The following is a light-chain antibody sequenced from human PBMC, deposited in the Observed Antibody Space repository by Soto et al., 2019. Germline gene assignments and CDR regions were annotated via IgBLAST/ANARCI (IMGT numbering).Light chain of an antibody. CDR3: QQSYSTPTRT. Sequence: DIQMTQTPSSLSASVGDRVTITCRPIQSISSYVNWYQQKPGKAPKLLIYAASSLQSGVPSRVSGSGSGKDFTLTISRLQPEDFATYYCQQSYSTPTRTFGQGTKVDIK. CDR1: QSISSY. V-gene: IGKV1-39*01. CDR2: AAS. J-gene: IGKJ1*01.